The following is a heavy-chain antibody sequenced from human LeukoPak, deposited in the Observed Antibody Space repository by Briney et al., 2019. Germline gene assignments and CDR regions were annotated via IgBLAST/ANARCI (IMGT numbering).Heavy chain of an antibody. V-gene: IGHV3-53*04. CDR3: GGEVATWFAP. Sequence: GGSLRLSCAASGFTVSSNYMSWVRQAPGKGLEWVSVIYSGRSTYYADSVKGRITISRHNSKNTLYLQMNSLRAEATAVYYCGGEVATWFAPWGQGPLVTVSS. CDR2: IYSGRST. CDR1: GFTVSSNY. J-gene: IGHJ5*02.